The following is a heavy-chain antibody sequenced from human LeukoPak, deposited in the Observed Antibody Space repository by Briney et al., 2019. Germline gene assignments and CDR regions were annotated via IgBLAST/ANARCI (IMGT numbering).Heavy chain of an antibody. CDR1: GGSISSGSYY. CDR2: IYTSGST. CDR3: ARAWDWFDP. D-gene: IGHD7-27*01. V-gene: IGHV4-61*02. Sequence: NPSETLSLTCTVSGGSISSGSYYWSWIRQPAGKGLEWIGRIYTSGSTNYNPSLKSRVTISVDTSKNQFSLKLSSVTAADTAVYYCARAWDWFDPWGQGTLVTVSS. J-gene: IGHJ5*02.